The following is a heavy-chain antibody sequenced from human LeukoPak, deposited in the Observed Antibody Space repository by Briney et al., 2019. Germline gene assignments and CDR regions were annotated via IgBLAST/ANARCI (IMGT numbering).Heavy chain of an antibody. CDR1: GFTFSSYS. J-gene: IGHJ4*02. D-gene: IGHD4-17*01. V-gene: IGHV3-48*02. CDR2: ISSSSSTI. CDR3: ARDPYGDYVYGFDY. Sequence: GGSLRLSCAAPGFTFSSYSMNWVRQAPGKGLEWVSYISSSSSTIYYADSVKGRFTISRDNAKNSLYLQMNSLRDEDTAVYYCARDPYGDYVYGFDYWGQGTLVTVSS.